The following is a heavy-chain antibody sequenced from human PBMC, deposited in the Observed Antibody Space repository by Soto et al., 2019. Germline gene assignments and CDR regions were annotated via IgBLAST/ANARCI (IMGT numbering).Heavy chain of an antibody. D-gene: IGHD1-20*01. Sequence: QVQLVQSGAEVKKPGASVKVSCKASGYTFTSYAMHWVRQAPGQRLEWMGWINAGNGNTKYSQEFQGRVTITRDTSASTAYMELSSQRSEDTAVYYCAREGYNWNYYHYYYMDVWGKGTTVTVSS. CDR3: AREGYNWNYYHYYYMDV. V-gene: IGHV1-3*01. CDR1: GYTFTSYA. J-gene: IGHJ6*03. CDR2: INAGNGNT.